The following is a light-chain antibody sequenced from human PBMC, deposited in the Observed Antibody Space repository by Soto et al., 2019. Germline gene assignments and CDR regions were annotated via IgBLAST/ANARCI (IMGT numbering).Light chain of an antibody. V-gene: IGKV1-39*01. CDR2: TAS. CDR3: QQSFSPLPIS. Sequence: IQMSQSPSSLSASIGDRVTITCRASQNIYNYLNWYQQKPGKAPKILIFTASSLRSGVPSRFSGSGSGTDFTLTISTLQPADFATYYCQQSFSPLPISFGQGTRLEMK. CDR1: QNIYNY. J-gene: IGKJ5*01.